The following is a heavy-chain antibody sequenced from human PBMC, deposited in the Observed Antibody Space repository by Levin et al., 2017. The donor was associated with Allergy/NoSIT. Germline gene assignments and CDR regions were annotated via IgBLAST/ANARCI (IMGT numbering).Heavy chain of an antibody. V-gene: IGHV3-21*04. J-gene: IGHJ5*02. CDR1: GFTFSSYR. Sequence: SCAASGFTFSSYRMNWVRQAPGKGLEWVSSISSSGSTIYYADSVKGRFTISRDNAKNSLYLQMNSLRAEDTAVYYCARHNSLSPSWGQGTLVTVSS. CDR3: ARHNSLSPS. CDR2: ISSSGSTI. D-gene: IGHD1-20*01.